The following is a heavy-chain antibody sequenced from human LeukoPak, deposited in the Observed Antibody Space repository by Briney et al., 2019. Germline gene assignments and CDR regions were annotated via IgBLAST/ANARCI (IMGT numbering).Heavy chain of an antibody. D-gene: IGHD5-18*01. CDR3: TRVGYIDEGIDY. CDR1: GFPFSSYW. V-gene: IGHV3-7*04. J-gene: IGHJ4*02. CDR2: IKQDGSKK. Sequence: GKSLRLSCVASGFPFSSYWMTWVRQAPGKGLEWVANIKQDGSKKSYVDSVKGRFTISRDNAKNSLYLQMNSLRAEDTAIYYCTRVGYIDEGIDYWGQGTLVTVSS.